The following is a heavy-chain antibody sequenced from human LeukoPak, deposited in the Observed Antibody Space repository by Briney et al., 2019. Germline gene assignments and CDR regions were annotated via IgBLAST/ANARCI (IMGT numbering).Heavy chain of an antibody. CDR3: ARRAPTTIAAAGHFDY. V-gene: IGHV4-39*01. J-gene: IGHJ4*02. Sequence: SETLSLTCTVSGGSIRSNSYYWGWIRQPPGKGLEWLGSIYYSGSTYYINPSLKSRVTISVDTSKNQISLKLSSVTAADTAVYYCARRAPTTIAAAGHFDYWGQGTLVTVSS. CDR1: GGSIRSNSYY. CDR2: IYYSGST. D-gene: IGHD6-13*01.